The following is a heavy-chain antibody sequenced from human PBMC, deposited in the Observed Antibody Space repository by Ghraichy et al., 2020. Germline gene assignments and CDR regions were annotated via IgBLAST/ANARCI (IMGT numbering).Heavy chain of an antibody. CDR2: INHSGST. Sequence: SETLSLTCAVYGGSFSGYYWSWIRQSPGKGLEWIGEINHSGSTDYNPSLKSRVTISIDTSRNQFSLRLTSMTAADTAVYYCARGLRSYYEILTGRFDPWGQGTLVTVSS. CDR3: ARGLRSYYEILTGRFDP. J-gene: IGHJ5*02. V-gene: IGHV4-34*01. CDR1: GGSFSGYY. D-gene: IGHD3-9*01.